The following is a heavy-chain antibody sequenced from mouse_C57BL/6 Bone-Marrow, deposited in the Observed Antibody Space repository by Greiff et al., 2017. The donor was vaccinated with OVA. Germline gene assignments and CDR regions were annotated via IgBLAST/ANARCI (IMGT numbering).Heavy chain of an antibody. D-gene: IGHD2-9*01. CDR3: AREGAYYGYLYWYFDV. V-gene: IGHV3-6*01. Sequence: ESGPGLVKPSQSLSLTCSVTGYSITSGYYWNWIRQFPGNKLEWMGYISYDGSNNYNPSLKNRISITRDTSKNQFFLKLNSVTTEDTATYYCAREGAYYGYLYWYFDVWGTGTTVTVSS. CDR1: GYSITSGYY. J-gene: IGHJ1*03. CDR2: ISYDGSN.